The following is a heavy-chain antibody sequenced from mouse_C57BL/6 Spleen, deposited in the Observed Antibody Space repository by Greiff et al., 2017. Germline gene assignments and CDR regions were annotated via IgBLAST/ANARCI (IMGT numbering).Heavy chain of an antibody. CDR2: IYPGSGNT. J-gene: IGHJ2*01. D-gene: IGHD4-1*01. V-gene: IGHV1-66*01. CDR1: GYSFTSYY. Sequence: VQRVESGPELVKPGASVKISCKASGYSFTSYYIHWVKQRPGQGLEWIGWIYPGSGNTKYNEKFKGKATLTADTSSSTAYMQLSSLTSEDSAVYYCARGNWEVFDYWGQGTTLTVSS. CDR3: ARGNWEVFDY.